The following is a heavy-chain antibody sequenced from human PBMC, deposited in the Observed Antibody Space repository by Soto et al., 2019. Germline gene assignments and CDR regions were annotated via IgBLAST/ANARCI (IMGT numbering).Heavy chain of an antibody. CDR1: GYSISSGYY. J-gene: IGHJ4*02. CDR2: IYHSGST. V-gene: IGHV4-38-2*02. CDR3: AGEGDYYDSSGYYY. Sequence: SETLSLTCTVSGYSISSGYYWGWIRQPPGKGLEWIGSIYHSGSTYYNPSLKSRVTISVDTSKNQFSLKLSSVTAADTAVYYCAGEGDYYDSSGYYYWGQGTLVTVSS. D-gene: IGHD3-22*01.